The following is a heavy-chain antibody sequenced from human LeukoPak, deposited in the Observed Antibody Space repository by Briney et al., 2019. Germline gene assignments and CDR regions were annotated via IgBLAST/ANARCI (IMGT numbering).Heavy chain of an antibody. CDR2: ISSSSSTI. J-gene: IGHJ4*02. Sequence: GGTLRLSCAASGFTFSSYSMNWVRQAPGKGLEWVSYISSSSSTIYYADSVKGRFTISRDNAKNSLYLQMNSLRAEDTAVYYCARDKTPYSGSYWYWGQGTLVTVSS. V-gene: IGHV3-48*01. CDR1: GFTFSSYS. CDR3: ARDKTPYSGSYWY. D-gene: IGHD1-26*01.